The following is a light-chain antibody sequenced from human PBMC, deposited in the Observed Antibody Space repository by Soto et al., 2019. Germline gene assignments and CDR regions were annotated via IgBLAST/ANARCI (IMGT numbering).Light chain of an antibody. CDR2: EVS. V-gene: IGLV2-8*01. CDR1: SSDIGAYNY. J-gene: IGLJ1*01. CDR3: SSYTLFFYV. Sequence: QSVLTQPPSASGSPGQSVTISCTGTSSDIGAYNYVSWYQQHPGKAPKLIIYEVSKRPSGVPDRFSGSKSGNTASLTVSGLQSEDEADYYCSSYTLFFYVFGPVTVVTVL.